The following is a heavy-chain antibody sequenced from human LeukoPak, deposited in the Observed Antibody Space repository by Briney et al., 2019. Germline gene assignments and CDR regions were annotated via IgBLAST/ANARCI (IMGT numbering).Heavy chain of an antibody. CDR1: GFTFSSYA. D-gene: IGHD4-23*01. J-gene: IGHJ6*02. V-gene: IGHV3-20*04. CDR2: INWNGGST. CDR3: AREAEGNYGGYYYYYYGMDV. Sequence: GGSLRLSCAASGFTFSSYAMSWVRQAPGKGLEWVSGINWNGGSTGYADSVKGRFTISRDNAKNSLYLQMNSLRAEDTALYYCAREAEGNYGGYYYYYYGMDVWGQGTTVTVSS.